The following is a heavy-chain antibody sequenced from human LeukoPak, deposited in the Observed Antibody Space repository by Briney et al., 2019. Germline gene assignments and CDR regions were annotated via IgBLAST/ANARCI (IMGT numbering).Heavy chain of an antibody. J-gene: IGHJ4*02. V-gene: IGHV3-7*01. CDR1: GFNFSSYW. Sequence: GGSLRLSCSASGFNFSSYWMSWVRQAPGKGLEWVANIKEDGSERYYLDSLKGRFTISRDNARNSLYLQMNSLRAEDTAVYYCARGGAPEYSYGYYFDDWGQGTLVTVSS. CDR3: ARGGAPEYSYGYYFDD. D-gene: IGHD5-18*01. CDR2: IKEDGSER.